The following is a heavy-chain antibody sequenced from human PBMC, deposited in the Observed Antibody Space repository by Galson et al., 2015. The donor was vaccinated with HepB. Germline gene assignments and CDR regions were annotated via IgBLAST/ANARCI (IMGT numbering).Heavy chain of an antibody. CDR3: AREGAGPSLDI. CDR2: ISAYNGNT. CDR1: GYTFAHYG. Sequence: SVKVSCKASGYTFAHYGIAWVRQAPGQGLEWMGWISAYNGNTNSTQELQGRLTMTTDTSTSTAFMVLRSLKYDDTAVYFCAREGAGPSLDIWGQGTMVTVSS. D-gene: IGHD1-26*01. J-gene: IGHJ3*02. V-gene: IGHV1-18*01.